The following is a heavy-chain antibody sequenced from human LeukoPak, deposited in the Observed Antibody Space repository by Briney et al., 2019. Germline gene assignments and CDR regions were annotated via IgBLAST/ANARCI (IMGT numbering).Heavy chain of an antibody. CDR2: ISSTSSNI. V-gene: IGHV3-21*01. J-gene: IGHJ4*02. CDR1: GFTFSDFI. Sequence: PGGSLRLSCSASGFTFSDFIMNWVPQTPGKGLGSVSYISSTSSNIYYADSMKGRFTISRDNAKNSLYLQMSSLRAEDTAVYYCARVGEQLGFDYWGQGTLVTISS. CDR3: ARVGEQLGFDY. D-gene: IGHD3-10*01.